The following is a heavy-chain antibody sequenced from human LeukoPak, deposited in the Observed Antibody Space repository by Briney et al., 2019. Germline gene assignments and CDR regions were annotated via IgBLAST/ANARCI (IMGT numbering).Heavy chain of an antibody. V-gene: IGHV4-34*01. J-gene: IGHJ4*02. D-gene: IGHD1-14*01. CDR1: GFTFTSYA. CDR3: ARGRTRFDY. CDR2: INHSGST. Sequence: GSLRLSCAASGFTFTSYAMSWVRQPPGKGLEWIGEINHSGSTNYNPSLKSRVTISVDTSKNQFSLKLSSVTAADTAVYYCARGRTRFDYWGQGTLVTVSS.